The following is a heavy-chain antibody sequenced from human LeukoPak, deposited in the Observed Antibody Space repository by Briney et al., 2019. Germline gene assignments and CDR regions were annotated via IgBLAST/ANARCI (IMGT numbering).Heavy chain of an antibody. CDR1: GGSSSGYY. CDR2: INHSGST. CDR3: ARHYYDDSGYHFNFDY. J-gene: IGHJ4*02. V-gene: IGHV4-34*01. D-gene: IGHD3-22*01. Sequence: SETLSLTCAVYGGSSSGYYWSWIRQPPGKGLEWIGEINHSGSTNYNPSLKSRLTISVDTSRNQFSLKLSSVTAADTAVYYCARHYYDDSGYHFNFDYWGQGTPVTVSS.